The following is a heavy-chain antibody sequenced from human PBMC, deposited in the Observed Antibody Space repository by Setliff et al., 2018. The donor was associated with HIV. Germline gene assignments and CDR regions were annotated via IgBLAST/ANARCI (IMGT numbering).Heavy chain of an antibody. V-gene: IGHV1-3*01. CDR2: INAGNGNT. CDR3: ARDRLMRGYSYGELDY. Sequence: EASVKVSCKASGYTFTSYAMHWVRQAPGQRLEWMGWINAGNGNTKYSQKFQGRVTITRDTSASTAYMELSSLRSEDTAVYYCARDRLMRGYSYGELDYWGQGTLVTVSS. J-gene: IGHJ4*02. CDR1: GYTFTSYA. D-gene: IGHD5-18*01.